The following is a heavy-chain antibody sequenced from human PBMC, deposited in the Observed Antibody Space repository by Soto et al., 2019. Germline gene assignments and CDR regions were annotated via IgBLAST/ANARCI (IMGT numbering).Heavy chain of an antibody. V-gene: IGHV4-34*01. CDR3: GSVGSRLT. D-gene: IGHD2-15*01. CDR2: IDHTGAT. CDR1: SGSFNGYY. Sequence: SETLSLTGAVYSGSFNGYYWSWIRQSPRKGLEWIGEIDHTGATKYNPSLKSRVSISVDASKKQISLKVISVTAADTAVYYCGSVGSRLTWGQGTLVTVSS. J-gene: IGHJ4*02.